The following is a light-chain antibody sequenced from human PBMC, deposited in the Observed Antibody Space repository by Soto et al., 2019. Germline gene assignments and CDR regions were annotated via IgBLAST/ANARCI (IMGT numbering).Light chain of an antibody. V-gene: IGLV1-51*01. Sequence: QSVLTQPPSVSAAPGQRVTISCSGSSSTIGSNHVSWYQQFPGSAPKLVIYDNDKRPSGIPDRLSGSRSGTSATLGITGLQTGDEADYYCATWDHSLSVVLFGGGTKLTVL. J-gene: IGLJ2*01. CDR1: SSTIGSNH. CDR2: DND. CDR3: ATWDHSLSVVL.